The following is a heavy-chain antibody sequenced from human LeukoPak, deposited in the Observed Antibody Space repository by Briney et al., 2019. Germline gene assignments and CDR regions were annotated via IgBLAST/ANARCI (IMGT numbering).Heavy chain of an antibody. J-gene: IGHJ4*02. CDR1: GGTFSSYA. CDR2: IIPIFGTA. CDR3: ARGGVVVAGYFDY. Sequence: SVKVSCKASGGTFSSYAISWVRHAPGQGLEWMGGIIPIFGTANYSQKFQGRVTITTYKSTSTAYMELSSLRSEDTAVYYCARGGVVVAGYFDYWGQGTLVTVSS. V-gene: IGHV1-69*05. D-gene: IGHD2-15*01.